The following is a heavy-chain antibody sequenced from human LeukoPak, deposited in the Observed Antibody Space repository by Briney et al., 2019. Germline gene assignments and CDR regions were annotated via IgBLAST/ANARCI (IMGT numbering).Heavy chain of an antibody. D-gene: IGHD3-10*01. J-gene: IGHJ4*02. V-gene: IGHV4-61*02. CDR1: GGSISSGSSY. Sequence: SQTLSLTCTVSGGSISSGSSYWSWIRQPAGKGLEWIGRIYNSGSTNYNPSLKSRVTISVDTSKNQFSLRLSPVNAADTAVYYCARGLRGYGSGSYYVLGHWGQGTLVTVSS. CDR3: ARGLRGYGSGSYYVLGH. CDR2: IYNSGST.